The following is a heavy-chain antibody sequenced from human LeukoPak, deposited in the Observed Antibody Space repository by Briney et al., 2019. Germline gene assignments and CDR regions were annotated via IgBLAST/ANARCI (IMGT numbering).Heavy chain of an antibody. J-gene: IGHJ6*03. CDR1: GGSISSYY. CDR3: ARDNRGYIYGFHYYYYMDV. D-gene: IGHD5-18*01. CDR2: IYYNGST. Sequence: KPSETLSLTCTVSGGSISSYYWSWIRQPPGKGLEWIGYIYYNGSTNYNPSLKSRVTISVDTSKNQFSLKLSSVTAADTAVYYCARDNRGYIYGFHYYYYMDVWGKGTTVTISS. V-gene: IGHV4-59*01.